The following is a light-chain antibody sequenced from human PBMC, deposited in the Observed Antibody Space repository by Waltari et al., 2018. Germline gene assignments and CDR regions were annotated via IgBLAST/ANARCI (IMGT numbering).Light chain of an antibody. CDR2: DAS. CDR1: HSVNWY. Sequence: ENVLTQSPATLSLSPGEGATLSCRASHSVNWYLAWYQQRPGQAPRLLICDASNRATGIPARFSGSGSETDFTLTISSLQPEDSAVYYCQQRRNWPLTCGGGSKVEIK. J-gene: IGKJ4*01. CDR3: QQRRNWPLT. V-gene: IGKV3-11*01.